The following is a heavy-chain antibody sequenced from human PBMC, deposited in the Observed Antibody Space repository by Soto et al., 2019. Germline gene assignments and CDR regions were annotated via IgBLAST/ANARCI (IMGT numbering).Heavy chain of an antibody. CDR2: INPSGGST. CDR3: ARDQAHSIAARPGYYFDY. Sequence: ASVKVSCKASGYTFTSYYMHWVRQAPGQGLEWMGIINPSGGSTSYAQKFQGRVTMTRDTSTSTVYMELSSLRSEDTAVYYCARDQAHSIAARPGYYFDYWGQETLVTVSS. J-gene: IGHJ4*02. CDR1: GYTFTSYY. V-gene: IGHV1-46*01. D-gene: IGHD6-6*01.